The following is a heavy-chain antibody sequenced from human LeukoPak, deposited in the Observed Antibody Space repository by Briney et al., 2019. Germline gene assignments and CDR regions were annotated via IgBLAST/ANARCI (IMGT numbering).Heavy chain of an antibody. V-gene: IGHV4-34*01. Sequence: SETLSLTCAVYGGSFSGYYWSWIRQPPGKGLEWIGEINHSGSTNYNPSLKSRVTVSVDTSKNQFSLKLSSVTAADTAVYYCARLRRRVLQYYDFWSGPNHFDYWGQGTLVTVSS. CDR2: INHSGST. J-gene: IGHJ4*02. CDR1: GGSFSGYY. CDR3: ARLRRRVLQYYDFWSGPNHFDY. D-gene: IGHD3-3*01.